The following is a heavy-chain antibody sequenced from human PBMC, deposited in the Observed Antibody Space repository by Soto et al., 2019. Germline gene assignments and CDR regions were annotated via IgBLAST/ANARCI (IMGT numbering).Heavy chain of an antibody. D-gene: IGHD6-13*01. V-gene: IGHV4-31*01. CDR2: MYYSGST. CDR1: GGSINSGGYY. Sequence: QVQLRESGPGLVKPSQTLSLTCTVSGGSINSGGYYWNWIRQHPGKGLEWIGYMYYSGSTYYNPFFSIPVIISGDSSENHFSLKLSPVTAADTAVYFCARGYRQAGYSSSWVFDYWGQGTLVNVSS. J-gene: IGHJ4*02. CDR3: ARGYRQAGYSSSWVFDY.